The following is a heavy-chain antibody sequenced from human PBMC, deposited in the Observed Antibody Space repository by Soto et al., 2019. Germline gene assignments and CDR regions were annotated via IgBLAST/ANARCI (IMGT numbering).Heavy chain of an antibody. D-gene: IGHD2-21*01. CDR3: ARDHPIRYSTAPYYYGMDV. CDR1: GGSISSGGYY. J-gene: IGHJ6*02. Sequence: SETLSLTCTVSGGSISSGGYYWSWIRLHPGKGLEWIGYIYYSGSTYYNPSLKSRVTISVDASKNQFSLKLSSVTAADTAVYYCARDHPIRYSTAPYYYGMDVWGQGTTVTVSS. CDR2: IYYSGST. V-gene: IGHV4-31*03.